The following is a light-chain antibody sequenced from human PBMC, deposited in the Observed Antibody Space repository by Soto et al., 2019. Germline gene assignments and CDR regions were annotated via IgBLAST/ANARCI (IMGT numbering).Light chain of an antibody. CDR3: LQSTHFPRT. Sequence: DFLMTQSPLSSPVTLGQPASLSCRSSQVLVHSNGNTYLNWLHQRPGQPPRLLIYEVSKRFPGVPDRFSGSGAGTDFTLHISRVEAEDVGVYYCLQSTHFPRTFGQGTQVEIK. CDR1: QVLVHSNGNTY. V-gene: IGKV2-24*01. CDR2: EVS. J-gene: IGKJ1*01.